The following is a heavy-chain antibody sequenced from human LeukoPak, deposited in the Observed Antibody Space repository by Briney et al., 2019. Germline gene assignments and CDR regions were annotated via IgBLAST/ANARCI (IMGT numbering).Heavy chain of an antibody. CDR2: IYSGGST. V-gene: IGHV3-53*01. CDR1: GFTVSSNY. Sequence: GGSLRLSCAASGFTVSSNYMSWVRQAPGKGLEWVSVIYSGGSTYYADSVKGRFTISSDNSKNTLYLQMNSLRAEDTAVYYCARGAVTTNYYYGMDVWGQGTTVTVSS. CDR3: ARGAVTTNYYYGMDV. D-gene: IGHD4-17*01. J-gene: IGHJ6*02.